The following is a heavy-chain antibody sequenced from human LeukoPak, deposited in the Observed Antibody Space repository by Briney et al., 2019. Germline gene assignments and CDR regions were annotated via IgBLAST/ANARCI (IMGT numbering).Heavy chain of an antibody. CDR3: ARRRKYLSHIDS. Sequence: NASETLSLTCTVYGVSFSGYYGNWIRQPPGKGLEWIGEINHSGSTNYNPSLKSRVTISVDTSKNQFTLKWSSVTAADTAVYYCARRRKYLSHIDSWGQGTLVTVSS. D-gene: IGHD2-2*01. V-gene: IGHV4-34*01. J-gene: IGHJ4*02. CDR2: INHSGST. CDR1: GVSFSGYY.